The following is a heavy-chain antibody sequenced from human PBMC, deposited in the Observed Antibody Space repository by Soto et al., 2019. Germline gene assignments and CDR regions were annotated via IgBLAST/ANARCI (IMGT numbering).Heavy chain of an antibody. CDR1: GGSISSYY. CDR3: ARGSTGYSSSWYRY. D-gene: IGHD6-13*01. J-gene: IGHJ4*02. V-gene: IGHV4-4*08. CDR2: IYNSGST. Sequence: QVQLQESGPGLVKPSETLSLTCTVSGGSISSYYWSWIRQPPGKGLEWIGYIYNSGSTNYNPSLKSRVPXXVXTXXHQFSLKLSSVTAADTAVYYCARGSTGYSSSWYRYWGQGTLVTVSS.